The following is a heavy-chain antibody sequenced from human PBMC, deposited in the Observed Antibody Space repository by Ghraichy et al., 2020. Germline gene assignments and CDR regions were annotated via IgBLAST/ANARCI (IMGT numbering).Heavy chain of an antibody. J-gene: IGHJ4*02. D-gene: IGHD3-10*01. CDR1: GFTFSSYW. CDR2: IKQDGSEM. V-gene: IGHV3-7*03. CDR3: ARESYYYGSGSLDY. Sequence: GGSLRLSCAASGFTFSSYWMSWVRQAPGKGLEWVANIKQDGSEMYYVDSVKGRFTISRDNAKNSLYLQMNSLRAEDTAVYYCARESYYYGSGSLDYWGQGTLVTVSS.